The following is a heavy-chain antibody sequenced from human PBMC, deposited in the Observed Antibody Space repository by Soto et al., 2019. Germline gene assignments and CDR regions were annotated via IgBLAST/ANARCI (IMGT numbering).Heavy chain of an antibody. D-gene: IGHD1-26*01. CDR1: GYTFTSYGI. CDR2: IHYSQSS. V-gene: IGHV4-39*01. Sequence: SCTASGYTFTSYGISWLRQPPGKGLEWIASIHYSQSSYSHPSLRSRITISAGASMDQFSLRLASMTAADTAVYYCAKMGDDHGRSYFDSWGQGLLVTVYS. J-gene: IGHJ4*02. CDR3: AKMGDDHGRSYFDS.